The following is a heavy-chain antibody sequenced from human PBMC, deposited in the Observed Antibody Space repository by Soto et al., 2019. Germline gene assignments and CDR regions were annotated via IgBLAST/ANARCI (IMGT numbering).Heavy chain of an antibody. Sequence: PSETLSLTCTVYGGSFSGYYWSWIRQPPGKGLEWIGEINHSGSTNYNPSLKSRVTISVDTSKNQFSLKLSSVTAADTAVYYCARAPSILAGYYIDYWGQGTLVTVSS. CDR3: ARAPSILAGYYIDY. J-gene: IGHJ4*02. CDR1: GGSFSGYY. CDR2: INHSGST. D-gene: IGHD3-9*01. V-gene: IGHV4-34*01.